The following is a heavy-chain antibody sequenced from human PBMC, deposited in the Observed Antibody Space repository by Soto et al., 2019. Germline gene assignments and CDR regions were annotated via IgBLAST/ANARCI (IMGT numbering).Heavy chain of an antibody. CDR2: INEDGSEK. CDR3: ARGDNPEY. D-gene: IGHD1-1*01. Sequence: EVQLVESGGGLVQPGGSLRLSCAASGFTFSSHWMTWVRQAPGKGLKWVANINEDGSEKYYMDSVKGRFTISRDNAKNSLYLQMNSLRAEDTAVFYCARGDNPEYWGQGTLVTVSS. V-gene: IGHV3-7*01. CDR1: GFTFSSHW. J-gene: IGHJ4*02.